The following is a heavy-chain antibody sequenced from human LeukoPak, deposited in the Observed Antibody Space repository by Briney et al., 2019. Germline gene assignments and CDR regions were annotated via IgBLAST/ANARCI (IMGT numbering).Heavy chain of an antibody. CDR3: ARDDGSGWNAFDI. D-gene: IGHD6-19*01. V-gene: IGHV3-21*01. J-gene: IGHJ3*02. Sequence: PGGSLRLSCAVSGFTFSSYSMNWVRQAPGKGLGWVSSISGSSSFIYFADSVKGRFTISRDNAKNSLYLQMNSLRAEDTAVYYCARDDGSGWNAFDIWGQGTMVTVSS. CDR2: ISGSSSFI. CDR1: GFTFSSYS.